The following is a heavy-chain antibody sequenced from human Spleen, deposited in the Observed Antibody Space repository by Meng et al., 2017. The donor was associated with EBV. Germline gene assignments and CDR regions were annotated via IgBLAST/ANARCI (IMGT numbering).Heavy chain of an antibody. D-gene: IGHD7-27*01. Sequence: LQLLHSGPALVKPSETLSLICTVSGGSISRGSYYWGWIRQPPGKGLEWIGNIYYTGSTFYNPSLKSRVTISVDTSKNHFSLKLSSVTAADTAVYYCARTPLYNWGAWGQGTLVTVPS. CDR1: GGSISRGSYY. CDR3: ARTPLYNWGA. J-gene: IGHJ1*01. V-gene: IGHV4-39*02. CDR2: IYYTGST.